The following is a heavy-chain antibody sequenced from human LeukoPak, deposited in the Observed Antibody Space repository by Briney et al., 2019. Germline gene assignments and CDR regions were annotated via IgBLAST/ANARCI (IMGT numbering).Heavy chain of an antibody. Sequence: PSETLSLTCTVSGGSISSYYWNWIRQPAGKGLEWIGRIYTSGSTNYNPSLKSRVTMSVDTSKNQFSLKLSSVTAADTAVYYCARADNYDFWSGYGDYYYYGMDVWGQGTTVSVSS. CDR1: GGSISSYY. CDR3: ARADNYDFWSGYGDYYYYGMDV. D-gene: IGHD3-3*01. J-gene: IGHJ6*02. CDR2: IYTSGST. V-gene: IGHV4-4*07.